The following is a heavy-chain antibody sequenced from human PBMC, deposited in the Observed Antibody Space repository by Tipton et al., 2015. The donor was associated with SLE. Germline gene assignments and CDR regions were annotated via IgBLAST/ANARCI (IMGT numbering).Heavy chain of an antibody. D-gene: IGHD6-19*01. CDR3: AGTGYSSAWGEAFDI. CDR2: ISGRGGST. Sequence: SLRLSCAASGFTFSNYAMTWVRQAPGKGLEWVSAISGRGGSTYYADSVKGRFTIFRDNSKNTLYLQMNSLRAEDTAVYYCAGTGYSSAWGEAFDIWGQGTMVTVSS. CDR1: GFTFSNYA. J-gene: IGHJ3*02. V-gene: IGHV3-23*01.